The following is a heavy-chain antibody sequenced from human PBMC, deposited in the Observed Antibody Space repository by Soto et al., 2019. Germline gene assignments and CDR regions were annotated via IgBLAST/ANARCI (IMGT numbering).Heavy chain of an antibody. CDR3: ARSFGVLAHVDP. CDR2: IYSGGST. J-gene: IGHJ5*02. Sequence: EVQLVESGGGLVQPGGSLRLSCAASGFTVSSNYMSWVRQAPGKGLEWVSVIYSGGSTYYADSVKGRFPISRDNSKNTLYLQMNSLRAEDTAVYYCARSFGVLAHVDPWGQGTLVTVSS. D-gene: IGHD3-3*01. CDR1: GFTVSSNY. V-gene: IGHV3-66*01.